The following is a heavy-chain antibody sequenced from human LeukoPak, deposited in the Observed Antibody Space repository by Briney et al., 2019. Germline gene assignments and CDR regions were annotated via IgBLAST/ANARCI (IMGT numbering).Heavy chain of an antibody. CDR1: GFTFDDYA. CDR2: ISWDGGST. J-gene: IGHJ4*02. D-gene: IGHD2-2*01. Sequence: GGSLRLSCAASGFTFDDYAMHWVRQAPGKGLEWVSLISWDGGSTYYADSVKGRFTISRDNSKNSLYLQMNSLRAEDTALYYCAKGDCSSTSCHLDYWGQGTLVTVSS. V-gene: IGHV3-43D*04. CDR3: AKGDCSSTSCHLDY.